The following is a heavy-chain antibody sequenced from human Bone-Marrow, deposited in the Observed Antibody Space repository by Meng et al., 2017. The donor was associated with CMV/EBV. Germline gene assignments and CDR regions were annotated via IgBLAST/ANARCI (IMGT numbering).Heavy chain of an antibody. CDR2: IYTGGNT. Sequence: GGSLRLSCAASGFTVSSNYMSWVRQAPGKGLEWVSVIYTGGNTYYTDSVKGRFTISRDNSKNTLYLHMNSLRAEDTAVYYCARDTTSSGYYSRWGQGTLVTVYS. CDR1: GFTVSSNY. V-gene: IGHV3-53*01. CDR3: ARDTTSSGYYSR. D-gene: IGHD3-22*01. J-gene: IGHJ4*02.